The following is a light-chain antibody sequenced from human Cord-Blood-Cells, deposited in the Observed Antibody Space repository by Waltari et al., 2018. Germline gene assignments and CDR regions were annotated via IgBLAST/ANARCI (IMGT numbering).Light chain of an antibody. CDR2: SNK. V-gene: IGLV1-44*01. CDR3: AAWDDSLNGWV. J-gene: IGLJ3*02. Sequence: QSVLTQPPSASGTPGQRVTISCSGSSSNIGSNTVNWYQQLPGTAPKPLIHSNKQRPSGFPDRFSGSKSCTSASLAISGHQSEDEADYYCAAWDDSLNGWVFGGGTKLTVL. CDR1: SSNIGSNT.